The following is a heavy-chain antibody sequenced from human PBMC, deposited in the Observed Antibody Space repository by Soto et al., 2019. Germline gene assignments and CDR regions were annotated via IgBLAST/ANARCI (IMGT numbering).Heavy chain of an antibody. CDR1: GGSISSSSYY. V-gene: IGHV4-39*01. CDR2: IYYSGST. Sequence: PSETLSLTCTVSGGSISSSSYYWGWIRRPPGKGLEWIGSIYYSGSTYYNPSLKSRVTISVDTSKNQFSLKLSSVTAADTAVYYCARQSEWLRPHAPFDYWGQGTLVTSPQ. CDR3: ARQSEWLRPHAPFDY. D-gene: IGHD5-12*01. J-gene: IGHJ4*02.